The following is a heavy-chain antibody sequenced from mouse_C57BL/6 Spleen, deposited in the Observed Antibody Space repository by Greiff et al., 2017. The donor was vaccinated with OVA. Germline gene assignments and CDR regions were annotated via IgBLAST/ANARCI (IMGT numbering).Heavy chain of an antibody. CDR3: TYNLLGYFDY. CDR2: IRNKANNHAT. CDR1: GFTFSDAW. V-gene: IGHV6-6*01. Sequence: EVMLVESGGGLVQPGGSMKLSCAASGFTFSDAWMDWVRQSPEKGLEWVAEIRNKANNHATNYAESLKGRFTIARDDSKSGVYLQMNSLRAEDTVVYYCTYNLLGYFDYWGQGTTLTVSS. D-gene: IGHD1-3*01. J-gene: IGHJ2*01.